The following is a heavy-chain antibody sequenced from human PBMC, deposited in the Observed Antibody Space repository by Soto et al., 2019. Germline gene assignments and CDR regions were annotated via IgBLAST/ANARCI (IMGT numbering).Heavy chain of an antibody. CDR2: IYYSGST. V-gene: IGHV4-31*03. D-gene: IGHD3-22*01. J-gene: IGHJ3*02. Sequence: SETMSLTCTVSGGSISSGGYYWSWIRQHPGKGLEWIGYIYYSGSTYYNPSLKSRVTISVDTSKNQFSLKLSSVTAADTAVYYCARGLYYYDSSGYFDAFDIWGQGTMVTVIS. CDR3: ARGLYYYDSSGYFDAFDI. CDR1: GGSISSGGYY.